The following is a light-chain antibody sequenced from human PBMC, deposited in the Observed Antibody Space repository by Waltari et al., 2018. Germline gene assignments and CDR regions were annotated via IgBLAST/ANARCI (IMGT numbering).Light chain of an antibody. Sequence: QSVLTQPPSVSAAPGQPVTIPCSGSSPTIGHNSVSWYLQRPGPAPQLLIDENNKRPAGIPDRFFGSKSGASATLGITGLQTGDEADYDCATWDNSLRHVVFGGGTKLTVL. CDR1: SPTIGHNS. CDR3: ATWDNSLRHVV. CDR2: ENN. V-gene: IGLV1-51*01. J-gene: IGLJ2*01.